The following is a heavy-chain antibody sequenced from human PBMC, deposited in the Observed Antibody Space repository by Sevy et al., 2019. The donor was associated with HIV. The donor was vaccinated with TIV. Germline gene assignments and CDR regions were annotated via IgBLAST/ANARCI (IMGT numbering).Heavy chain of an antibody. CDR3: AKGVRLGGPIYYGIDV. D-gene: IGHD3-10*02. CDR2: IGHNGDNT. Sequence: GGSLRLSCVASGFTFSNYAMTWVRQTPGKGLEWVSGIGHNGDNTHHAGSVKGRFSISRDNSKNTLDLQMNSLRAEDTAVYYCAKGVRLGGPIYYGIDVWGQGTTVTVSS. V-gene: IGHV3-23*01. J-gene: IGHJ6*02. CDR1: GFTFSNYA.